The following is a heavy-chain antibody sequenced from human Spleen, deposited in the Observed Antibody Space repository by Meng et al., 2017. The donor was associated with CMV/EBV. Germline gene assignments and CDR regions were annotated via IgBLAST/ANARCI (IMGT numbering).Heavy chain of an antibody. Sequence: TLSRYAISWVRQAPGQGLEWMGGIIPMFSRTNHAQKFQGRVTITTDESTNTAYMEVSSLRSDDTAVYYCARVYCSSISCYTRYGMDVWGQGTTVTVSS. V-gene: IGHV1-69*05. CDR3: ARVYCSSISCYTRYGMDV. CDR1: TLSRYA. CDR2: IIPMFSRT. D-gene: IGHD2-2*02. J-gene: IGHJ6*02.